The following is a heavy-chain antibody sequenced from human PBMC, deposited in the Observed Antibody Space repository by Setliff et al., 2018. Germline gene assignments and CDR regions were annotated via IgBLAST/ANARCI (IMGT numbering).Heavy chain of an antibody. CDR1: GGTFSSYA. CDR2: IIPLLETV. J-gene: IGHJ4*02. V-gene: IGHV1-69*06. Sequence: SVKVSCKASGGTFSSYAISWVRQAPGQGLEWMGGIIPLLETVKYAQKFQGRLTITADKSTSTAYMELRNLRSDDTAIYYCATELRSPFWHFDLWGQGSLVTVSS. D-gene: IGHD3-3*01. CDR3: ATELRSPFWHFDL.